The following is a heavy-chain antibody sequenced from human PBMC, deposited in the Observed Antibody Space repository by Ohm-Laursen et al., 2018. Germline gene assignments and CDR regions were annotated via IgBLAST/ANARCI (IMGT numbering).Heavy chain of an antibody. CDR3: AHHSSGFYFDY. J-gene: IGHJ4*02. V-gene: IGHV2-5*01. CDR2: IDWNDDE. D-gene: IGHD6-19*01. CDR1: GFSLTTTGVG. Sequence: TQTLTLTCTFSGFSLTTTGVGVGWIRQPPGKAPEWLALIDWNDDERYTPSLKHRLTIAKDTSKNQVVLRMTNVDPVDTATYYCAHHSSGFYFDYWGQGTLVTVSS.